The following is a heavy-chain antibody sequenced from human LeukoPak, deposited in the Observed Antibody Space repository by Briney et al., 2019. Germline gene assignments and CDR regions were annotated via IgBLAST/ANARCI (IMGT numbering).Heavy chain of an antibody. CDR3: ARDPGYTGCDSFDY. D-gene: IGHD5-12*01. Sequence: ASVKVSCKASGYTFTIYGVSWVRQAPGQGLEWMGWISGYSGKTNYEQKFQGRVTMTTDTSKNTAHMELRSLRSDDTAVYYCARDPGYTGCDSFDYWGQGTLVTASS. CDR2: ISGYSGKT. J-gene: IGHJ4*02. V-gene: IGHV1-18*04. CDR1: GYTFTIYG.